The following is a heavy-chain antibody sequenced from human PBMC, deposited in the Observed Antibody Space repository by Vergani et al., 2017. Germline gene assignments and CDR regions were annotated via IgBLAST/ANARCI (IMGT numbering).Heavy chain of an antibody. CDR3: ARDSDGDDVVAGIKPAYGMDV. D-gene: IGHD2-21*02. V-gene: IGHV4-61*02. Sequence: QVQLQESGPGLVKPSQTLSLTCTVSGGSISSSSCYWSWIRQPAGKGLEWIGRIYTSGSTNYNPSLKSRVTISVATSKNQFSLNLSSVTAADTAVYYCARDSDGDDVVAGIKPAYGMDVWGQGTTVTVSS. CDR1: GGSISSSSCY. J-gene: IGHJ6*02. CDR2: IYTSGST.